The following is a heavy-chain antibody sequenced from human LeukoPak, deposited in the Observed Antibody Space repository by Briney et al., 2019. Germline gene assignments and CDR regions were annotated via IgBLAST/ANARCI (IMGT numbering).Heavy chain of an antibody. CDR3: ARDAELQHGFDY. Sequence: SETLSLTCTVSGGSISSSSYYWGWIRQPPGKGLEWIGSIYYSGSTYYNPSLKSRVTISVDTSKNQFSLELSSVTAADTAVYYCARDAELQHGFDYWGQGTLVTLSS. V-gene: IGHV4-39*07. CDR2: IYYSGST. D-gene: IGHD1-26*01. J-gene: IGHJ4*02. CDR1: GGSISSSSYY.